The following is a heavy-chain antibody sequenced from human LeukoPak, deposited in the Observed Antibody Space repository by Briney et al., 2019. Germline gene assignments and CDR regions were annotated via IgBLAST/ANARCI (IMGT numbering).Heavy chain of an antibody. J-gene: IGHJ4*02. Sequence: ASVKVSCKTSGYAFTAYYMHWVRPAPGQGLEWMGWINSNTGGTGYAQKFQGRVTLTRDTSITTAYMELSSLTFDDTAIYYCARDQGFTYGSAYHFDYWGQGTLLTVSS. CDR2: INSNTGGT. CDR3: ARDQGFTYGSAYHFDY. CDR1: GYAFTAYY. V-gene: IGHV1-2*02. D-gene: IGHD3-10*01.